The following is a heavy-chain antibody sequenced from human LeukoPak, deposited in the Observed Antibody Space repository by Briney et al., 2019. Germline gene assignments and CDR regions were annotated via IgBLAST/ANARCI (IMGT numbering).Heavy chain of an antibody. D-gene: IGHD3-22*01. Sequence: ASVKVSCKASGYTFTNNFMHWVRQAPGQGLEWMGIINPSGDNTWYAQKFQGRVTMTRDMSTSTVYMELSSLRSEDTAVYYCASDTSHTGGYYYREDAFDVWGQGTMVTVSS. CDR1: GYTFTNNF. CDR2: INPSGDNT. V-gene: IGHV1-46*01. J-gene: IGHJ3*01. CDR3: ASDTSHTGGYYYREDAFDV.